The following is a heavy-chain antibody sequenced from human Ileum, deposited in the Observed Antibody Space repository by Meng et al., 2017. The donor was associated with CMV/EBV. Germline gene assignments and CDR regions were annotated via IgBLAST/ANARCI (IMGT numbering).Heavy chain of an antibody. V-gene: IGHV1-2*02. CDR1: GYTLTADF. J-gene: IGHJ5*02. D-gene: IGHD6-6*01. CDR2: INSNSGTT. Sequence: ASVNVSCNASGYTLTADFMFWVRQAPGQGLEWMGWINSNSGTTNYAQKFQGRVTMTWDTSISAVYMDLSSLRSDDTAVYYCVSYIGSSYWFGPWGQGTLVTVSS. CDR3: VSYIGSSYWFGP.